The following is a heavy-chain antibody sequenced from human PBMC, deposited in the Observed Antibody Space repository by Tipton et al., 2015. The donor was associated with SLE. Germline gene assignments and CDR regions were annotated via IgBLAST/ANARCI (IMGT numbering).Heavy chain of an antibody. D-gene: IGHD5-12*01. CDR3: ARLVGGYAR. J-gene: IGHJ4*02. CDR2: IYYNGGT. CDR1: GASISSSDYS. Sequence: TLSLTCNVSGASISSSDYSWGWMRQPPGEGLEWIGTIYYNGGTHSNPSLKSRVSISVDTSKNQSSLKLISVTAADTAVYFCARLVGGYARWGQGTLVTVSS. V-gene: IGHV4-39*01.